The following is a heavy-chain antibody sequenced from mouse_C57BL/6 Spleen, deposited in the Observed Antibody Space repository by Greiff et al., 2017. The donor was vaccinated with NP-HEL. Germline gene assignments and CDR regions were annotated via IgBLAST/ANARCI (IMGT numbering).Heavy chain of an antibody. V-gene: IGHV1-55*01. Sequence: QVQLQQPGAELVKPGASVKMSCKASGYTFTSYWISWVKQRPGQGLEWIGDIYPGSGSTNYNEKFKSKATLTVDTSSSTAYMQLSSLTSEDSAVYYCARSYYWYFDVWGTGTTVTVSS. J-gene: IGHJ1*03. CDR1: GYTFTSYW. CDR3: ARSYYWYFDV. CDR2: IYPGSGST.